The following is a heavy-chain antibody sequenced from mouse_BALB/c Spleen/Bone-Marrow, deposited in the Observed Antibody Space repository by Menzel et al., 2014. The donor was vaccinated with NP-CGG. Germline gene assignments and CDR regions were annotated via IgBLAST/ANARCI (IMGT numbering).Heavy chain of an antibody. D-gene: IGHD4-1*01. Sequence: EVKLVESGGGLVQPGGSRKLSCAASGFTFSSFGMHWVRQAPEKGLEWVAYISSGSSNIYYEDTVKGRFTISGDNPKNTLFLQMTSLRSEDTAMYYCTRGGNWDDFDYWGQGTTLTVSS. J-gene: IGHJ2*01. CDR2: ISSGSSNI. CDR3: TRGGNWDDFDY. V-gene: IGHV5-17*02. CDR1: GFTFSSFG.